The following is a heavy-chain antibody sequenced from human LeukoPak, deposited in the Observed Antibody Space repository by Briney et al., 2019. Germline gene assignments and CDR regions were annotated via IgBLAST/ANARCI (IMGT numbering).Heavy chain of an antibody. J-gene: IGHJ4*02. CDR3: ARLKWYSSSWYYFDY. CDR1: GGSISSYY. D-gene: IGHD6-13*01. Sequence: PSETLSLTCTVSGGSISSYYWSWIRQPPGKGLEWIGYIYYSGSTNYNPSPKSRVTISVDTSKNQFSLKLSSVTAADTAVYYCARLKWYSSSWYYFDYWGQGTLVTVSS. CDR2: IYYSGST. V-gene: IGHV4-59*08.